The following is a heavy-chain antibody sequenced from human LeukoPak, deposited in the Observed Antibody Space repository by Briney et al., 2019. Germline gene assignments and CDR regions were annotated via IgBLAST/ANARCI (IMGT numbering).Heavy chain of an antibody. V-gene: IGHV4-59*01. CDR1: GGSIDY. J-gene: IGHJ2*01. Sequence: SETLSLTCIVSGGSIDYYNWIRQPPGKGLEWIGVIYNHGRTEYNPSLKSRVTISLDTSNSQFSLKLHSVTPADTAVYFCARGLAGRSSGTIYFALWGRGTLVTVSS. CDR3: ARGLAGRSSGTIYFAL. D-gene: IGHD3-9*01. CDR2: IYNHGRT.